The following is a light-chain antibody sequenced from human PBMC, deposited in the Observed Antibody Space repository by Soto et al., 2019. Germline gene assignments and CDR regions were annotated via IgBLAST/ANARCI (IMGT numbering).Light chain of an antibody. CDR3: SAWDDSLNGWV. Sequence: QSVLTQPPSASGTPGQRVTMSCSGNDSNIGSNAVNWYQQFPGTAPKLLIHTNNERPSGVTDRFSGSKSGTSASLAISGLQSGDEADYYCSAWDDSLNGWVFGGGTKVTVL. CDR1: DSNIGSNA. CDR2: TNN. V-gene: IGLV1-44*01. J-gene: IGLJ3*02.